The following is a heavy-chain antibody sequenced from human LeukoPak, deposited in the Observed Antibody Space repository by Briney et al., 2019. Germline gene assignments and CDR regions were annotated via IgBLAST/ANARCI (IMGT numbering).Heavy chain of an antibody. V-gene: IGHV4-4*02. CDR3: ARGSSGWYEAVSFDY. D-gene: IGHD6-19*01. CDR2: IYHSGST. Sequence: PSETLSLTCAVSGGSISSSNWWSWVRQPPGKGLEWIGEIYHSGSTYYNPSLKSRVTISVDRSKNQFSLKLSSVTAADTAVYYCARGSSGWYEAVSFDYWGQGTLVTVSS. J-gene: IGHJ4*02. CDR1: GGSISSSNW.